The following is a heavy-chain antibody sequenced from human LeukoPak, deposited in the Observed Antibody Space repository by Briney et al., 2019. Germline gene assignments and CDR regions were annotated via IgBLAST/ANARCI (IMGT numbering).Heavy chain of an antibody. Sequence: SETLSLTYTVSGGSISSYYWSWIRQPPGKGLEWIGYIYYSGSTNYNPSLKSRVTTSVDTSKNQFSLKLSSVTAADTAVYYCARAYSSGWPRFDYWGQGTLVTVSS. V-gene: IGHV4-59*01. CDR1: GGSISSYY. J-gene: IGHJ4*02. D-gene: IGHD6-19*01. CDR2: IYYSGST. CDR3: ARAYSSGWPRFDY.